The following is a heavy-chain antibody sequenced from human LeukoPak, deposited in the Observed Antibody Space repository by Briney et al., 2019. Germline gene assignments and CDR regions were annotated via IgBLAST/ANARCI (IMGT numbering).Heavy chain of an antibody. CDR3: ARPSSSGWSWVYAN. CDR2: ISNTGNTI. D-gene: IGHD6-19*01. J-gene: IGHJ4*02. V-gene: IGHV3-11*04. Sequence: GGSLRLSCAASGFTFSDYYMSWIRQAPGKGLEWVSYISNTGNTIYDADSVKGRFTISRDNARNSLYLQMNSLRVEDTAVYYCARPSSSGWSWVYANWGQGTLVTVSS. CDR1: GFTFSDYY.